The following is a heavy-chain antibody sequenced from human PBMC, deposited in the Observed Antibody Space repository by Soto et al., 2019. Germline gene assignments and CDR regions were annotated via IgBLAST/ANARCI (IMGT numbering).Heavy chain of an antibody. V-gene: IGHV3-23*01. CDR3: APHVSCSGGSCKYDAFAI. Sequence: EVQVLESGGGLEQPGGSLRLSCEGSGFTVSSHAMTWIRQAPGKGPEWVSTVTADGGTYYADSVKGRFAMSRDTSDNTLYLQMNSLGAEDTAAYYCAPHVSCSGGSCKYDAFAIRGQGTMVTVSS. D-gene: IGHD2-15*01. J-gene: IGHJ3*02. CDR1: GFTVSSHA. CDR2: VTADGGT.